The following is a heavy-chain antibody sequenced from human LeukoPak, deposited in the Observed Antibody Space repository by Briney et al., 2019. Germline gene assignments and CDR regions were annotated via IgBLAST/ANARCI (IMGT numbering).Heavy chain of an antibody. D-gene: IGHD6-19*01. J-gene: IGHJ4*02. CDR1: GFTFGDYA. V-gene: IGHV3-49*04. CDR3: TRGGGEQWLGLYFDY. CDR2: IRSKAYGGTT. Sequence: GGSLRLSCTASGFTFGDYAMSWVRQAPGKELEWVGFIRSKAYGGTTEYAASVKGRFTISRDDSKSIAYLQMNSLKTEDTAVYYCTRGGGEQWLGLYFDYWGQGTLVTVSS.